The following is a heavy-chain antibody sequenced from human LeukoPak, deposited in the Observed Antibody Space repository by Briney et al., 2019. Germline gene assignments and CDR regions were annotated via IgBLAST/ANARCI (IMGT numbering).Heavy chain of an antibody. CDR1: GFTFSSYG. Sequence: GGSLRLSCAASGFTFSSYGMHWVRQAPGKGLEWVAFIRYDGSNKYYADSVKGRFTISRDNSKNTLYLQMNSLRAEDTAVYYCAKDPNEWELPWYFDYWGQGTLVTVSS. V-gene: IGHV3-30*02. CDR2: IRYDGSNK. CDR3: AKDPNEWELPWYFDY. D-gene: IGHD1-26*01. J-gene: IGHJ4*02.